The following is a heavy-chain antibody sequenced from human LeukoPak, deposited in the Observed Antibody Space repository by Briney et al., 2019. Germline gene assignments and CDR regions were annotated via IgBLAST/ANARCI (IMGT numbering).Heavy chain of an antibody. V-gene: IGHV4-61*02. D-gene: IGHD6-19*01. CDR3: KMGYSSGWEPYYLDS. J-gene: IGHJ4*02. CDR2: IYASGTT. CDR1: GDSISTGSYY. Sequence: SQTLSLTCTVSGDSISTGSYYWSWIRPPAGKGLEWIGRIYASGTTNYNPSLKSRVTISIDTSNNQFSLKLNSVTAADTAVYYCKMGYSSGWEPYYLDSWGQGILVTVSS.